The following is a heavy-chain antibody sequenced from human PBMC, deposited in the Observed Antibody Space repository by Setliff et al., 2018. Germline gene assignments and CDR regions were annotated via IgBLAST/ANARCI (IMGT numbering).Heavy chain of an antibody. CDR1: GFTFSSYG. Sequence: GGSLRLSCAASGFTFSSYGMHWVRQAPGKGLEWVSYMSGSGSPIYYADSVKGRFIISRDNAKNALYLQMNSLRAEDTAIYYCARTVLWFGQGGFDSWGQGTLVTVS. D-gene: IGHD3-10*01. J-gene: IGHJ4*02. CDR2: MSGSGSPI. CDR3: ARTVLWFGQGGFDS. V-gene: IGHV3-48*04.